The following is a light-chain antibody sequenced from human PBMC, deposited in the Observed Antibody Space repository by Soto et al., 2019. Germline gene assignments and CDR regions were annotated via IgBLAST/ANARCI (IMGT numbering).Light chain of an antibody. Sequence: SVLTQPPSASASLGASVTLTCTLSSGYSNYKVDWYQQRPGKGPRFVMRVGTGGIVGSKGDGIPDRFSVLGSGLNRYLTIKNIQEEDESDYHCGADHGSGSNFALVFGGGTKLTVL. J-gene: IGLJ2*01. V-gene: IGLV9-49*01. CDR1: SGYSNYK. CDR2: VGTGGIVG. CDR3: GADHGSGSNFALV.